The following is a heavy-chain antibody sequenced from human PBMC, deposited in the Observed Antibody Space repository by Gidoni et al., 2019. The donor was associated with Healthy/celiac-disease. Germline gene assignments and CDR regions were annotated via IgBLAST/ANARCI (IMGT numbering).Heavy chain of an antibody. CDR1: GFTFSSYA. V-gene: IGHV3-23*01. CDR2: IVGSGGST. D-gene: IGHD2-2*01. Sequence: EVQLLESGGGLVQPGGSLRLSCAAPGFTFSSYAMSWVRQAPGKGLEWVSAIVGSGGSTYYADSVKGRFTISRDNSKNTLYLQMNSLRAEDTAVYYCAKAGSVVVPAATGWFDPWGQGTLVTVSS. J-gene: IGHJ5*02. CDR3: AKAGSVVVPAATGWFDP.